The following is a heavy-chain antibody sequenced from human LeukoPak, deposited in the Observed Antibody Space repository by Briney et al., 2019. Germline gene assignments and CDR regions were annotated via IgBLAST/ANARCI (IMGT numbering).Heavy chain of an antibody. J-gene: IGHJ6*03. CDR1: GGSIRGYY. V-gene: IGHV4-59*01. Sequence: SETLSLTCNVSGGSIRGYYWSWIRQPPGKGLEWIGYIYSSGSTNYNPSLKSRVTMSVDTSKNQFSLKVSSVTAADTAVYYCARVYDSGSQAYFYYMDVWGKGPTVTISS. CDR2: IYSSGST. CDR3: ARVYDSGSQAYFYYMDV. D-gene: IGHD3-10*01.